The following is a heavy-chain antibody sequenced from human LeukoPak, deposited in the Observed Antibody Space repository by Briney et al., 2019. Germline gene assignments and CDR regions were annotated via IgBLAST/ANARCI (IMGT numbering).Heavy chain of an antibody. Sequence: GGSLRLSCAASGFTFSSYAMSWVRQAPGKGLEWVLAISGSGGSTYYADSVKGRFTISRDNSKRTVYLQMNSLRAEDTAVYYCAKDRMVRGVFSYWGQGTLVTVSS. V-gene: IGHV3-23*01. CDR3: AKDRMVRGVFSY. J-gene: IGHJ4*02. D-gene: IGHD3-10*01. CDR1: GFTFSSYA. CDR2: ISGSGGST.